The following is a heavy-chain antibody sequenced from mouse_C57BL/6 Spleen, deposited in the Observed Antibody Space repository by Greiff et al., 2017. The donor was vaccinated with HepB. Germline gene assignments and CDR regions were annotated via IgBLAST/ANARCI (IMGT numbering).Heavy chain of an antibody. J-gene: IGHJ4*01. D-gene: IGHD2-13*01. V-gene: IGHV1-4*01. CDR1: GYTFTSYT. CDR3: ARGGTSAMDY. Sequence: VKLMESGAELARPGASVKMSCKASGYTFTSYTMHWVKQRPGQGLEWIGYINPSSGYTKYNQKFKDKATLTADKSSSTAYMQLSSLTSEDSAVYYCARGGTSAMDYWGQGTSVTVSS. CDR2: INPSSGYT.